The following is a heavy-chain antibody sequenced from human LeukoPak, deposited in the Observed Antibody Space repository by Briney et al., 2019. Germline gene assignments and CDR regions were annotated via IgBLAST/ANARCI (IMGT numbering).Heavy chain of an antibody. CDR3: AKGMRYNWNYYNY. D-gene: IGHD1-7*01. CDR2: ISWNSGGI. CDR1: GFTFDDYA. J-gene: IGHJ4*02. Sequence: GGSLRLSCAASGFTFDDYAMHWVRQAPGKGLEWVSGISWNSGGIGYADSVKGRFTISRDNAKNSLYLQMNSLRAEDTALYYCAKGMRYNWNYYNYWGQGTLVTVSS. V-gene: IGHV3-9*01.